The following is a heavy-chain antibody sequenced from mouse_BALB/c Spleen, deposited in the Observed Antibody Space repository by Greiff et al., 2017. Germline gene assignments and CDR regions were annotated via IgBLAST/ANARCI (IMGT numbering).Heavy chain of an antibody. Sequence: EVKLMESGAELVKPGASVKLSCTASGFNIKDTYMHWVKQRPEQGLEWIGRIDPANGNTKYDPKFQGKATITADTSSNTAYLQLSSLTSEDTAVYYCARADYGGGTWFAYWGQGTLVTVSA. CDR1: GFNIKDTY. CDR3: ARADYGGGTWFAY. CDR2: IDPANGNT. V-gene: IGHV14-3*02. D-gene: IGHD2-4*01. J-gene: IGHJ3*01.